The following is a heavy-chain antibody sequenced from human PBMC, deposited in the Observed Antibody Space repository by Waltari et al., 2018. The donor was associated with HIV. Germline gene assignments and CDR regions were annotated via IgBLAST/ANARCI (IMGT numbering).Heavy chain of an antibody. J-gene: IGHJ3*02. CDR3: ARGRWGSGGLSPDAFDI. V-gene: IGHV4-61*02. CDR1: GGSISSGSYY. D-gene: IGHD3-10*01. Sequence: QVQLQESGPGLVKPSQTLSLTCTVSGGSISSGSYYWSWLRQPAGKGLEWIGRIYTSGSTNYNPSLKSRVTISVDTSKNQFSLKLSSVTAADTAVYYCARGRWGSGGLSPDAFDIWGQGTMVTVSS. CDR2: IYTSGST.